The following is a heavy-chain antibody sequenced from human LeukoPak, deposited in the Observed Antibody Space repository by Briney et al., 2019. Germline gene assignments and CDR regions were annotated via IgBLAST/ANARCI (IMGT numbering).Heavy chain of an antibody. Sequence: ASVKVSCKASGYTFTSYYMHWVRQAPGQGLEWMGIINPSGGSTSYAQKFQGRVTMTRNTSISTAYMELSSLRSEDTAVYYCARSHPGAVAGSPALDYWGQGTLVTVSS. D-gene: IGHD6-19*01. CDR2: INPSGGST. CDR1: GYTFTSYY. J-gene: IGHJ4*02. V-gene: IGHV1-46*01. CDR3: ARSHPGAVAGSPALDY.